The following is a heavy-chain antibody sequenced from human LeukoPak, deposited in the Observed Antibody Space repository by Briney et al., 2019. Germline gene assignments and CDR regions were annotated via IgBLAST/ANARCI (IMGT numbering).Heavy chain of an antibody. D-gene: IGHD6-13*01. V-gene: IGHV3-30*01. CDR3: ARGKRDSSSWYGYYFDY. Sequence: GGSLRLSCAASGFTFSGYAMHWVRQAPGKGLEWLAIISYDGSDEYYADSVRGRFTISRDSSKNTLYLQMNSLRAEDTAVYYCARGKRDSSSWYGYYFDYWGQGTLVTVSS. CDR2: ISYDGSDE. J-gene: IGHJ4*02. CDR1: GFTFSGYA.